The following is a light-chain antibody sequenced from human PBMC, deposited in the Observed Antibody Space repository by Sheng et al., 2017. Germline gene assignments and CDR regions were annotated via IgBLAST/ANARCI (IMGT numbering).Light chain of an antibody. CDR2: WAS. V-gene: IGKV4-1*01. CDR3: QQYYLPPMT. J-gene: IGKJ5*01. CDR1: QSLFDSSYNKNY. Sequence: DFVMTQSPDSLAVSLGERATINCKSSQSLFDSSYNKNYLAWFQQKPGQPPKLLIYWASTRESGVPDRFSGRGSGTDFTLTISSLQAEDVAVYYCQQYYLPPMTFGQGTRLEIK.